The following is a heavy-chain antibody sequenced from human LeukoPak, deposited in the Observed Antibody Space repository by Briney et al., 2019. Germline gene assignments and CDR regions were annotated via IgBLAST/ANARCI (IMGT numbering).Heavy chain of an antibody. CDR2: FDPEDGET. CDR1: GYTLTELS. V-gene: IGHV1-24*01. Sequence: GASVKVSCKVSGYTLTELSMHWVRQAPGKGLEWMGGFDPEDGETIYAQKFQGRVTMTEDTSTDTAYMELSSLRSEDTAVYYCATVDLQWLGYNWFDPWGQGTLVTVSS. J-gene: IGHJ5*02. D-gene: IGHD6-19*01. CDR3: ATVDLQWLGYNWFDP.